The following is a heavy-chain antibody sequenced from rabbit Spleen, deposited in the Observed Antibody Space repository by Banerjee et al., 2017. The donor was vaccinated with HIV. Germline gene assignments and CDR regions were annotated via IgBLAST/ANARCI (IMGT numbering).Heavy chain of an antibody. V-gene: IGHV1S47*01. D-gene: IGHD1-1*01. CDR1: GFDFSDYG. Sequence: QEQLVESGGGLVQPGGSLKLSCKASGFDFSDYGVSWVRQAPGKGLEWIGYIDPIFGAIYYANWVNGRFTISSHNAQNTVDLQLDSLTAADTATYFCARDLDGVIGWNFGWWGPGTLVTVS. CDR2: IDPIFGAI. J-gene: IGHJ4*01. CDR3: ARDLDGVIGWNFGW.